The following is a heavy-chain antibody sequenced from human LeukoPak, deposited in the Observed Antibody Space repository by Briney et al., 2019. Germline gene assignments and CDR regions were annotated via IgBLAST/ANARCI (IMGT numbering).Heavy chain of an antibody. J-gene: IGHJ4*02. V-gene: IGHV1-18*01. CDR1: GYTFTSYG. D-gene: IGHD6-13*01. Sequence: ASVKVSCKASGYTFTSYGISRVRQAPGQGLEWMGWISAYNGNTNYAQKLQGRVTMTTDTSTSTAYMEPRSLRSDDTAVYYCARDPGEQQLALFDYWGQGTLVTVSS. CDR2: ISAYNGNT. CDR3: ARDPGEQQLALFDY.